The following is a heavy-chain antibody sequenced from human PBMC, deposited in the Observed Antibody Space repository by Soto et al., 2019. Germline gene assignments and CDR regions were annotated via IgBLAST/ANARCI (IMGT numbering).Heavy chain of an antibody. CDR3: ARRKKEAAVGIYYYYGMDV. V-gene: IGHV5-10-1*01. D-gene: IGHD6-13*01. J-gene: IGHJ6*02. CDR1: GYSFTSYW. CDR2: IDPSDSYT. Sequence: PGESLKISCKGSGYSFTSYWISWVRQMPGKGLEWMGRIDPSDSYTNYSPSLQGHVTISADKSISTAYLQWSSLKASDTAMYYCARRKKEAAVGIYYYYGMDVWGQGTTVTVSS.